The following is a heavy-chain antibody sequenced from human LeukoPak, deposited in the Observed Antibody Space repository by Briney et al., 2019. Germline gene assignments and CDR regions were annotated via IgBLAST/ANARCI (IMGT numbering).Heavy chain of an antibody. V-gene: IGHV1-69*04. CDR2: IIPILGIA. CDR3: ARDVEYDSSGYYPLLDY. CDR1: GGTFSSYA. D-gene: IGHD3-22*01. Sequence: SVKVSCKASGGTFSSYAISWVRQAPGQGLEWMGRIIPILGIANYAQKFQGRVTITADKSTSTAYMELSSLRSEDTAVYYCARDVEYDSSGYYPLLDYWGQGTLVTVSS. J-gene: IGHJ4*02.